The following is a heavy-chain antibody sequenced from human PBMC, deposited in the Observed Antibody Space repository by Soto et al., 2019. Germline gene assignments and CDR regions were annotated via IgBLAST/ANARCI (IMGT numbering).Heavy chain of an antibody. CDR3: ARRMAAAGTWGAFYYGMDV. Sequence: QLQLQESGPGMVKPSETLSLTCTVSGGSISSSSYYWGWISQPPGKGLEWIGRIYYRGSTYYNPSLTSRVTISVDTSKNQFALKLSSVAAADTAVYYCARRMAAAGTWGAFYYGMDVWGQGTTVTVAS. J-gene: IGHJ6*02. V-gene: IGHV4-39*01. D-gene: IGHD6-13*01. CDR1: GGSISSSSYY. CDR2: IYYRGST.